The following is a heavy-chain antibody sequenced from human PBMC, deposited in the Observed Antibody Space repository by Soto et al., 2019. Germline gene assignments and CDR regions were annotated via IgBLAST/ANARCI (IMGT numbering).Heavy chain of an antibody. D-gene: IGHD1-1*01. CDR1: GFTFSIYR. Sequence: EVQLVESGGGLVQPGGSLRLSCAASGFTFSIYRMTWVRQAPGEGLEWVANIKQDGSEKYYVDSVKGRFTITRDNAKNSLFLQMNSLRAEYAAVYYWARVGTEYPYAFDIWGQGTLVTVSS. CDR2: IKQDGSEK. V-gene: IGHV3-7*01. CDR3: ARVGTEYPYAFDI. J-gene: IGHJ3*02.